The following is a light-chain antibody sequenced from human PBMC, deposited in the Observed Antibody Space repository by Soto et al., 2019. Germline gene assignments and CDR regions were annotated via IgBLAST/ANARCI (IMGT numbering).Light chain of an antibody. CDR1: RSDVGGYKY. J-gene: IGLJ1*01. Sequence: QSVLTQPPSASGSPGQSVTISCTGTRSDVGGYKYVSWYQQHPGKAPKLMIYEVSKRPSGVPDRFSGSKSGNTASLTVSGLQAEDEADYYCSSYAGSNYVFGTGTRSPS. CDR3: SSYAGSNYV. CDR2: EVS. V-gene: IGLV2-8*01.